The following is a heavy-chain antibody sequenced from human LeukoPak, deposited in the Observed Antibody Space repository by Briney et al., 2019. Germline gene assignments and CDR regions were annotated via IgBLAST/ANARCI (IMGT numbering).Heavy chain of an antibody. CDR1: GFTFSSYV. CDR2: IWYDGSNK. Sequence: QAGGSLRLSCAASGFTFSSYVMSWVRQAPGKGLEWVAVIWYDGSNKYYTDSVNGRFTISRDNSKNTLYLQMNSLRAEDTAVYYCARDVTNISVEYLQHWGQGTLLTASS. D-gene: IGHD4-17*01. CDR3: ARDVTNISVEYLQH. V-gene: IGHV3-33*08. J-gene: IGHJ1*01.